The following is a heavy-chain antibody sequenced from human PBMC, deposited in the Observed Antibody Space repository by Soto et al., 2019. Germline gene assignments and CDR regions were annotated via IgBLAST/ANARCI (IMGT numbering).Heavy chain of an antibody. CDR3: ARARRISLYSYDHYGMDV. V-gene: IGHV3-30-3*01. CDR1: GFTFSSYA. J-gene: IGHJ6*02. Sequence: QVQLVESGGGVVQPGRSLRLSCAGAGFTFSSYAMHWVRQAPGKGLEWVALISSDGSNKYYGDSVKGRFTISRDNSKNTLYLQMNSLRGEDTAVYYCARARRISLYSYDHYGMDVWGQGTTVTVSS. CDR2: ISSDGSNK. D-gene: IGHD2-8*01.